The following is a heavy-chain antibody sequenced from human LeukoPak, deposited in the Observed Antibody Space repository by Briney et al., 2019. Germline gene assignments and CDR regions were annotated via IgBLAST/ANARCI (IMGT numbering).Heavy chain of an antibody. Sequence: GGSLRLSCAASGFTFDDYAMHWVSQAPGKGLEWVSLIGWDGGSTYYADSVKGRFTISRDNSKNSLYLQMNSLRAEDTALYYCAKDKRPYDSSGYYLEYWGQGTLVTVSS. CDR1: GFTFDDYA. J-gene: IGHJ4*02. D-gene: IGHD3-22*01. V-gene: IGHV3-43D*03. CDR3: AKDKRPYDSSGYYLEY. CDR2: IGWDGGST.